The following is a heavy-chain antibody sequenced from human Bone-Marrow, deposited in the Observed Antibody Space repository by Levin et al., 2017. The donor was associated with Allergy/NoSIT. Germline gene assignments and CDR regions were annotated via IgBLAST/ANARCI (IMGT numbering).Heavy chain of an antibody. V-gene: IGHV3-7*01. D-gene: IGHD5-12*01. CDR3: ARGEEGGYPLPYF. CDR2: INQDGSEK. CDR1: GFTFTRYW. J-gene: IGHJ4*02. Sequence: SGGSLRLSCAAYGFTFTRYWMTWVRQAPGKGLEWVANINQDGSEKYYVDSVKGRFTISRDNAKNSLFLQMNSLRDEDTAVYYCARGEEGGYPLPYFWGQGTLITVSS.